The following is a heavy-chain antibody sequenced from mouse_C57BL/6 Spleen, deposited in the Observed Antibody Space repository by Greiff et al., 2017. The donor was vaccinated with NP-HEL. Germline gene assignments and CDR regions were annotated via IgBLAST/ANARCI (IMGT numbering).Heavy chain of an antibody. CDR2: IGPGSGST. J-gene: IGHJ4*01. CDR1: GYTFTDYY. V-gene: IGHV1-77*01. CDR3: ATSRITTVVAEDYAMDY. Sequence: VQLQQSGAELVKPGASVKISCKASGYTFTDYYINWVKQRPGQGLEWIGKIGPGSGSTYYNEKFKGKATLTADKSSSTAYMQLSSLTSEDSAVYFCATSRITTVVAEDYAMDYWGQGTSVTVSS. D-gene: IGHD1-1*01.